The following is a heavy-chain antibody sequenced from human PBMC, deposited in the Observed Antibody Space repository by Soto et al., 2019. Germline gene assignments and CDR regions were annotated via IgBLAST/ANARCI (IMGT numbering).Heavy chain of an antibody. CDR2: IYHSGST. V-gene: IGHV4-4*02. J-gene: IGHJ6*02. D-gene: IGHD6-19*01. CDR3: ARQGSGLGYYYYGMDV. CDR1: GGSITTSNW. Sequence: ASETLSLTCAVSGGSITTSNWGSVVRQPPGKGLEWIGEIYHSGSTNHHPSLKSRVTISVDKSKNQFSLKLSSVPAADTAVYYCARQGSGLGYYYYGMDVWGQGTTVPVSS.